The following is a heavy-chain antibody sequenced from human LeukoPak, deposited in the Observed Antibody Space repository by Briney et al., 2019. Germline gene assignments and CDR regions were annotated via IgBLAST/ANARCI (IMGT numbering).Heavy chain of an antibody. Sequence: ASVQVSCKASGYNVIAFDIHWVRQATGQGPEWMGWMNPHSGKTAYAQKFQGRVTMTRDISINTAYMELSGLRSEDTAVYYCARGRTQMAAVLGHWGQGSLVTVSS. D-gene: IGHD5-24*01. CDR2: MNPHSGKT. CDR1: GYNVIAFD. V-gene: IGHV1-8*01. J-gene: IGHJ5*02. CDR3: ARGRTQMAAVLGH.